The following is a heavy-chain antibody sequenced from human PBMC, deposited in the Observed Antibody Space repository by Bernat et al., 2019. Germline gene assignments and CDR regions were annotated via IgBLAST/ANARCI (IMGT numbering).Heavy chain of an antibody. D-gene: IGHD6-13*01. CDR2: ISYDGSNK. CDR1: GFTFSSYG. V-gene: IGHV3-30*18. Sequence: QVQLVESGGGVVQPGRSLRLSCAASGFTFSSYGMHWVRQAPGKGLEWVAVISYDGSNKYYADSVKGRFTISRDNSKNTLYLQMNSLRAEYTAVYYCAKDPKQPSSWYNPRHYYYYGMDVWGQGTTVTVSS. CDR3: AKDPKQPSSWYNPRHYYYYGMDV. J-gene: IGHJ6*02.